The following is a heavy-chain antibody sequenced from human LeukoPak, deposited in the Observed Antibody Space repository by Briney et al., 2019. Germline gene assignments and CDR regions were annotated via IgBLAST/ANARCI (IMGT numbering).Heavy chain of an antibody. Sequence: SESLSLTCAVYGGSLSGYYWSWIRQPPGKGLEWIGEINHSGSTNYNPSLKSRVTISVDTSKNQFSLKLSSVTAADTAVYYCARRGFGDGYNVWGQGTLVTVS. J-gene: IGHJ4*02. CDR1: GGSLSGYY. CDR3: ARRGFGDGYNV. D-gene: IGHD5-24*01. CDR2: INHSGST. V-gene: IGHV4-34*01.